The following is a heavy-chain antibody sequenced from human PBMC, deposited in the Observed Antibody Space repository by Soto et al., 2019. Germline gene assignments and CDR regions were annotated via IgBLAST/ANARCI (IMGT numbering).Heavy chain of an antibody. V-gene: IGHV5-10-1*01. J-gene: IGHJ6*02. Sequence: PGESLKISRKGSGYSFTSYWISWVRQMPGKGLEWMGRIDPSDSYTNYSPSFQGHVTISADKSISTAYLQWSSLKASDTAMYYCARRGAAAGPDSYYYYGMDVWGQGTTGTVS. CDR2: IDPSDSYT. CDR3: ARRGAAAGPDSYYYYGMDV. D-gene: IGHD6-13*01. CDR1: GYSFTSYW.